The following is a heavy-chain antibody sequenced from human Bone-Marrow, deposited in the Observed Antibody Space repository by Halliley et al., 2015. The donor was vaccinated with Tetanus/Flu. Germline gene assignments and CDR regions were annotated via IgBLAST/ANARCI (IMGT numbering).Heavy chain of an antibody. V-gene: IGHV4-34*01. Sequence: TLSLTCAVYGGSFDYYYWSWIRQPPGKGLEWIGEINHGATTNYNTSLKSRVTISVDTSKNQFSLKLRSVTAADTAVYYCASEGMSGSFSTSPWDGFDIWGQGTMITVSS. CDR3: ASEGMSGSFSTSPWDGFDI. CDR1: GGSFDYYY. J-gene: IGHJ3*02. CDR2: INHGATT. D-gene: IGHD1-26*01.